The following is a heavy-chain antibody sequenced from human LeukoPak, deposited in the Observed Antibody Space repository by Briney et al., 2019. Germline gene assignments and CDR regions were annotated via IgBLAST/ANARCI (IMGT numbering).Heavy chain of an antibody. Sequence: EGSLRLSCAASGFTFSSYSMNWVRQAPGKGLEWVSYISSSSSTIYYADSVKGRFTISRDNSKNTLYLQMNSLRAEDTAVYYCAREQLGYCSGGSCYAIDYWGQGTLVTVSS. J-gene: IGHJ4*02. V-gene: IGHV3-48*01. CDR1: GFTFSSYS. CDR2: ISSSSSTI. CDR3: AREQLGYCSGGSCYAIDY. D-gene: IGHD2-15*01.